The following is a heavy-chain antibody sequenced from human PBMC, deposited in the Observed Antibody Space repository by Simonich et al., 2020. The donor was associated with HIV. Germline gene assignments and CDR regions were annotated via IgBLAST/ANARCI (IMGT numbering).Heavy chain of an antibody. CDR2: IYYSGST. V-gene: IGHV4-34*11. D-gene: IGHD3-10*01. Sequence: QVQLQQWGAGLLKPSETLSLTCAVYGGSFSSYYWSWIRQPPGKGLEWIGYIYYSGSTNYNPSLKRRVTISVDTSKNQFSLKLSSVTAADTAVYYCARVEYGSGSHVDYWGQGTLVTVSS. CDR3: ARVEYGSGSHVDY. J-gene: IGHJ4*02. CDR1: GGSFSSYY.